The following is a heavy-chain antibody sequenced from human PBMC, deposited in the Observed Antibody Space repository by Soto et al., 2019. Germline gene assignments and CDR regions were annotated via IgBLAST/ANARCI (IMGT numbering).Heavy chain of an antibody. CDR2: IWYGGSNK. V-gene: IGHV3-33*01. D-gene: IGHD6-13*01. CDR1: GFTFSSYG. CDR3: ARELGSSSWYYFDY. Sequence: GGSLRLSCAASGFTFSSYGMHWVRHAPGKGLEWVAVIWYGGSNKYYADSVKGRFTISRDNSKNTLYLQMNSLRAEDTAVYYCARELGSSSWYYFDYWGQGTLVTVSS. J-gene: IGHJ4*02.